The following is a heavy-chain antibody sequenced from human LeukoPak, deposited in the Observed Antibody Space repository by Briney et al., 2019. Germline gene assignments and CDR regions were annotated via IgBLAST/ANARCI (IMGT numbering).Heavy chain of an antibody. Sequence: GYADSVKGRFTISRDNAKKSLYLQMDSLRAEDTAVYYCARDYGGPHYFDYWGQGTLVTVSS. D-gene: IGHD2-15*01. J-gene: IGHJ4*02. V-gene: IGHV3-20*03. CDR3: ARDYGGPHYFDY.